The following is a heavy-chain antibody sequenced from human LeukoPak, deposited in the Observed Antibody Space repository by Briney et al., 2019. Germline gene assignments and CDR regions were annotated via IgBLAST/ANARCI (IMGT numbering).Heavy chain of an antibody. Sequence: SETLSLTCAVYGGSFSGYYWSWIRQPPGKGLEWIGEINHSGSTNYNPSLKSRVTISVDTSKNQFSLELGSVTAADTAVYYCARGVRQDDAFDIWGQGTMVTVSS. CDR1: GGSFSGYY. CDR3: ARGVRQDDAFDI. J-gene: IGHJ3*02. CDR2: INHSGST. V-gene: IGHV4-34*01.